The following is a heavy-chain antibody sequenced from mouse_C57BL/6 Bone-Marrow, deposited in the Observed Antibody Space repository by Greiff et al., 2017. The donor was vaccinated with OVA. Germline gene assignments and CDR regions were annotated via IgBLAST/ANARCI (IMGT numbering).Heavy chain of an antibody. Sequence: EVQRVESGAELVKPGASVKLSCTASGFNIKDYYMHWVKQRTEQGLEWIGRIDPEDGETKYAPKFQGKATITADTSSNTADLQLSSLTSEDTAVYYGARAPFYCDYDGGGLFDYWGQGTTLTVSS. CDR1: GFNIKDYY. CDR2: IDPEDGET. V-gene: IGHV14-2*01. CDR3: ARAPFYCDYDGGGLFDY. D-gene: IGHD2-4*01. J-gene: IGHJ2*01.